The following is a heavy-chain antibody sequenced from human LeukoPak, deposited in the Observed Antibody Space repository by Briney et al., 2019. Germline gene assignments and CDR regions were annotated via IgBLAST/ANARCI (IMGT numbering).Heavy chain of an antibody. CDR1: GGTLSSSA. V-gene: IGHV1-69*05. CDR3: ARVKYNWNHRGYYYYYMDL. Sequence: APSVHFYCHASGGTLSSSAIRWARPATRQGIEWMGCHIPICGTANCAQQLQGRATITTNESTSTAYMELSSLRTEDTAVHYCARVKYNWNHRGYYYYYMDLWGKGTTVTVSS. CDR2: HIPICGTA. J-gene: IGHJ6*03. D-gene: IGHD1-14*01.